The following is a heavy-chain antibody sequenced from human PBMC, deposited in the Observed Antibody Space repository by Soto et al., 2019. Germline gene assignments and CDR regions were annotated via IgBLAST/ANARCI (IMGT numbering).Heavy chain of an antibody. CDR3: AKGGDYDFWGGHDKWFDA. V-gene: IGHV3-23*01. Sequence: GGSLRLSCAASGFTFSSYAMTWVRQAPGKGLEWVPPISGSGGRTYYADSVKGRFTISRDNSKNTLYLQMNSLRAEDMAVYYSAKGGDYDFWGGHDKWFDAWGQGTLVTVSS. CDR1: GFTFSSYA. J-gene: IGHJ5*02. CDR2: ISGSGGRT. D-gene: IGHD3-3*01.